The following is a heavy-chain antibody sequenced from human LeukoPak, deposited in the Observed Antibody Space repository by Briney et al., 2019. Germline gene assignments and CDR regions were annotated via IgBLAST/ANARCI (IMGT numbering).Heavy chain of an antibody. Sequence: ASVKVSCKASGYTFTGYYMHWVRQAPGQGLKWMGWINPNSGGTNYAQKFQGRVTVTRDTSISTAYMELSRLRSDDTAVYYCARDLIAAAGTGSDYWGQGTLVTVSS. D-gene: IGHD6-13*01. CDR1: GYTFTGYY. CDR3: ARDLIAAAGTGSDY. J-gene: IGHJ4*02. V-gene: IGHV1-2*02. CDR2: INPNSGGT.